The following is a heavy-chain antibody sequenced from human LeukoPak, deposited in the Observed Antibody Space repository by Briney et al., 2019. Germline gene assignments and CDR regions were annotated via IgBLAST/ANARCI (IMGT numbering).Heavy chain of an antibody. CDR3: ARRAIAAAGKGIDY. CDR1: GYTFTSYD. V-gene: IGHV1-8*03. J-gene: IGHJ4*02. CDR2: MNPNSGNT. Sequence: ASVKVSCKASGYTFTSYDINWVRQATGQGLEWMGWMNPNSGNTGYAQKFQGRVTITRNTSISTAYMELSSLRSEDTAVYYCARRAIAAAGKGIDYWGQGTLVTVSS. D-gene: IGHD6-13*01.